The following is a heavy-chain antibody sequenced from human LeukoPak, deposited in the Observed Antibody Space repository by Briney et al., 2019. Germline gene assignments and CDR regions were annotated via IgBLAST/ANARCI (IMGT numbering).Heavy chain of an antibody. V-gene: IGHV4-59*01. J-gene: IGHJ4*02. CDR3: ASTYYDFWSGYTDGLKFDY. D-gene: IGHD3-3*01. Sequence: SETLSLTCTVSGGSISSYYWSWIRQPPGKGLEWIGYIYYSGSTNYNPSLKSRVTISVDTSKNQFSLKLSSVTAADTAVYYCASTYYDFWSGYTDGLKFDYWGQGTLVTVSS. CDR2: IYYSGST. CDR1: GGSISSYY.